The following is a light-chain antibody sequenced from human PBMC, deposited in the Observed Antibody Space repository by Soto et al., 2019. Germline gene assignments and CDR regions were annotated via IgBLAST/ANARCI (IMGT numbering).Light chain of an antibody. CDR2: GAY. Sequence: EIVLTQSPGTLSLSPGERATLSCRASQSITTSYLAWYQQKPGQSPRLLSYGAYRRATDIPDSFSSSGSGTDCTLSIRRLEREDFEVYSCQLYDRSSYTYTFGQGTKLEI. J-gene: IGKJ2*01. CDR3: QLYDRSSYTYT. CDR1: QSITTSY. V-gene: IGKV3-20*01.